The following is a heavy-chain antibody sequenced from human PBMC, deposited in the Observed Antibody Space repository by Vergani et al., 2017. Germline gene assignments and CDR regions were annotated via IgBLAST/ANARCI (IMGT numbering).Heavy chain of an antibody. CDR3: AGDVAYYYGSGSYYNTRPHDAFDI. J-gene: IGHJ3*02. D-gene: IGHD3-10*01. CDR1: GYTFTSYG. V-gene: IGHV1-18*01. CDR2: ISAYNGNT. Sequence: QVQLVQSGAEVKKPGASVKVSCKASGYTFTSYGISWVRQAPGQGLEWMGWISAYNGNTNYAQKLQGRVTMTTDTSTSTAYMELRSLRSDDTAVYYCAGDVAYYYGSGSYYNTRPHDAFDIWGQGTMVTVSS.